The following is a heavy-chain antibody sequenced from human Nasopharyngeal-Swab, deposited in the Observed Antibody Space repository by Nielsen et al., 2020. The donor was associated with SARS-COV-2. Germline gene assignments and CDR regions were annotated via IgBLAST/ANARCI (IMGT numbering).Heavy chain of an antibody. J-gene: IGHJ5*02. CDR1: GGSISSSSYY. Sequence: SETLSLTCTVSGGSISSSSYYWGWIRQPPGKGLEWIGSIYYSGSTYYNPSLKSRVTISVDTSKNQFSLKLSSVTAADTAVYYCARHQSSSIAEGDNWFDPWGQGTLVTVSS. CDR3: ARHQSSSIAEGDNWFDP. CDR2: IYYSGST. V-gene: IGHV4-39*01. D-gene: IGHD6-13*01.